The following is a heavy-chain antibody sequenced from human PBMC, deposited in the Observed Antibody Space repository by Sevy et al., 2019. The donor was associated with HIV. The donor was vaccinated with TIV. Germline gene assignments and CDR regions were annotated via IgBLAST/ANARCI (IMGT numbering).Heavy chain of an antibody. CDR2: ISYDGRNNK. V-gene: IGHV3-30*14. Sequence: GGSLRLSCAASGFTFSDYSMHWVRQAPGKGLEWVAVISYDGRNNKYNVDSVKGRFTISRDNSKNTLFLQMSNLRAEDSAIYYCARDRGEILRSAFDYWGQGTLVTVSS. J-gene: IGHJ4*02. CDR3: ARDRGEILRSAFDY. CDR1: GFTFSDYS. D-gene: IGHD3-16*01.